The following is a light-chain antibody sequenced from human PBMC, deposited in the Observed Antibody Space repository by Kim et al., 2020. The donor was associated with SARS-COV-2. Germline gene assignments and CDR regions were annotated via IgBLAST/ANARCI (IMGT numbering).Light chain of an antibody. Sequence: SVGGIVTLTCRASDSIARELNWYQQRPGKAPKLLIYAASTLQSGVPSRFSGSGSGTDFTLTISSLQPEDFATYYCQQSYSSPPLTCGPGTKVDIK. CDR2: AAS. CDR3: QQSYSSPPLT. V-gene: IGKV1-39*01. CDR1: DSIARE. J-gene: IGKJ3*01.